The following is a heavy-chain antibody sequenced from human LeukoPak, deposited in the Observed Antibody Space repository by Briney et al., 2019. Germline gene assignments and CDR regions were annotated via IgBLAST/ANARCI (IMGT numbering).Heavy chain of an antibody. V-gene: IGHV1-2*02. J-gene: IGHJ4*02. D-gene: IGHD5-12*01. CDR1: GYTFTGYY. CDR2: INPNSGAT. CDR3: ARDKGGYDN. Sequence: GASVKVSCKASGYTFTGYYMNWVRQAPGQGLEWMGWINPNSGATNYAQKFQGRVTMTRDTSMSTPYMEMSSLRAEDTALYYCARDKGGYDNWGEGNLVTVSS.